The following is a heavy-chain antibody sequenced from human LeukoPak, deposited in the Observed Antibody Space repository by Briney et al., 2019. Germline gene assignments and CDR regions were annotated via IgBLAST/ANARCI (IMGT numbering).Heavy chain of an antibody. CDR3: ARARIAAAGNFAY. V-gene: IGHV3-48*01. Sequence: GGSLRLSCAASGFTFSSYSMNWVRQAPGKGLEWVSYISSSSSTIYYADSVKGRFTISRDNAKNSLYLQMSSLRAEDTAVYYCARARIAAAGNFAYWGQGTLVTVSS. D-gene: IGHD6-13*01. CDR1: GFTFSSYS. CDR2: ISSSSSTI. J-gene: IGHJ4*02.